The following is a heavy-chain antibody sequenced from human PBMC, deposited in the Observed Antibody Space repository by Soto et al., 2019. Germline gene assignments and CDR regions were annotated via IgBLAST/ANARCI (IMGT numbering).Heavy chain of an antibody. V-gene: IGHV4-59*08. CDR2: MYYSGST. CDR3: ARHPPVPTILQGFDP. D-gene: IGHD2-15*01. Sequence: PSETLSLTCIVSGGSISGYFWSWFRQPPGEALEYIGYMYYSGSTNYNPSLKSRVTLSVDTSKNQFSLKLSSVTAADTAVYYCARHPPVPTILQGFDPWGQGTLVTVSS. CDR1: GGSISGYF. J-gene: IGHJ5*02.